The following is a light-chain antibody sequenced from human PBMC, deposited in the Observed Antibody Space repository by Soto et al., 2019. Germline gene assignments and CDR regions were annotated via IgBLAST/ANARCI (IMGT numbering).Light chain of an antibody. CDR3: QQYNNWPLWT. CDR1: QSVSSN. V-gene: IGKV3-15*01. Sequence: ELVMTQSPATLSVSPGERATLSCRASQSVSSNLAWYQQKPGQAPRLLIYGASTRATGIPARFSGSGSGTEFTLTISSLQSEDFAVYYCQQYNNWPLWTFGQGTKV. J-gene: IGKJ1*01. CDR2: GAS.